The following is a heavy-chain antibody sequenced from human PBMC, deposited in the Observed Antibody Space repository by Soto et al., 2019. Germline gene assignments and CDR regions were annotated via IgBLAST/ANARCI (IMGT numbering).Heavy chain of an antibody. CDR3: ARDSIGYSYGSIPVLYYYGMDV. D-gene: IGHD5-18*01. Sequence: SETLSLTCTVSGGSVSSGSYYWSWIRQPPGKGLEWIGYIYYSGSTNYNPSLKSRVTISVDTSKNQFSLKLSSVTAADTAVYYCARDSIGYSYGSIPVLYYYGMDVWGQGTTVTVSS. CDR2: IYYSGST. V-gene: IGHV4-61*01. J-gene: IGHJ6*02. CDR1: GGSVSSGSYY.